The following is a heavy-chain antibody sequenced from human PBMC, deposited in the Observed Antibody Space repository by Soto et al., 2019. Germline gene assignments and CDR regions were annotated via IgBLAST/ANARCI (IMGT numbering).Heavy chain of an antibody. J-gene: IGHJ3*02. V-gene: IGHV1-3*05. Sequence: QVQLVQSGAEEKKPGASVKVSCKASGYTFSSYVMHWVRQAPGQRLEWMGWINAGNGNTKYSQKFQGRVTITRDTSASTAYMELSSLRSEDTAVYYCARYSRGWYGGAFDIWGQGTMVTVSS. CDR2: INAGNGNT. CDR1: GYTFSSYV. D-gene: IGHD6-19*01. CDR3: ARYSRGWYGGAFDI.